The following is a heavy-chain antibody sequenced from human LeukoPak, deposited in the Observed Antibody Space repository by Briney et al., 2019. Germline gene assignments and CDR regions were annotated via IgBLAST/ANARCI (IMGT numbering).Heavy chain of an antibody. CDR2: IKQDGSEK. CDR3: ARGGYSSTLYGRYQH. Sequence: GESLRLSCAASGFSFTTYWMSWVRQFPGKGLEWVANIKQDGSEKYYVDSVKGRFTISRDNAKNSLYLQMNSLRAEDTAVYYCARGGYSSTLYGRYQHWGQGTLVTVSP. D-gene: IGHD6-13*01. J-gene: IGHJ1*01. CDR1: GFSFTTYW. V-gene: IGHV3-7*01.